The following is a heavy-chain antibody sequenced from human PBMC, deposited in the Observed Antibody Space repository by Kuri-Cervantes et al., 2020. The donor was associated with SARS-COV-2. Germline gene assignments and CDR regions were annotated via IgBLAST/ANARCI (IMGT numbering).Heavy chain of an antibody. CDR1: GFTFSSYE. J-gene: IGHJ6*03. Sequence: LSLTCAASGFTFSSYEMNWVRQAPGKGLEWVSYISSSGSTIYYADSVKGRFTISRDNAKNSLYLQMNSLRAEDTAVYYCARDEGSYYYYMDVWGKGTTVTVSS. D-gene: IGHD3-10*01. CDR2: ISSSGSTI. V-gene: IGHV3-48*03. CDR3: ARDEGSYYYYMDV.